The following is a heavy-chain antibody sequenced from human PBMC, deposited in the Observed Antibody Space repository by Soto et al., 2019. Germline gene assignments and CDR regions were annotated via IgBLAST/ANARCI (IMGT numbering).Heavy chain of an antibody. Sequence: EVQLVETGGGLIQPGGSLRLSCAGSGFVVSSNYMSWVRQAPGKGLEWVSVIYSGGSTNYADSVKGRFTISRDNSKNTLYLQMNSLRAEDTAVYYCARGVISDSSGWYNRVPTWYFDLWGRGTLVTVSS. CDR2: IYSGGST. CDR1: GFVVSSNY. D-gene: IGHD6-19*01. V-gene: IGHV3-53*02. CDR3: ARGVISDSSGWYNRVPTWYFDL. J-gene: IGHJ2*01.